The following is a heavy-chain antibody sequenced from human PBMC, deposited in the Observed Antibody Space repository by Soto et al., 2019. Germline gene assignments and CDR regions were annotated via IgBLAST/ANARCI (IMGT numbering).Heavy chain of an antibody. J-gene: IGHJ5*02. Sequence: GASVKVSCKASGGTFSSYAISWVRQAPGQGLEWMGGFIPIFGTANYAQKFQGRVAITADESTSTAYMELSSLRSEDTAVYYCARDREAYYEDWFDPWGQGTLVTVSS. CDR2: FIPIFGTA. V-gene: IGHV1-69*13. D-gene: IGHD3-16*01. CDR3: ARDREAYYEDWFDP. CDR1: GGTFSSYA.